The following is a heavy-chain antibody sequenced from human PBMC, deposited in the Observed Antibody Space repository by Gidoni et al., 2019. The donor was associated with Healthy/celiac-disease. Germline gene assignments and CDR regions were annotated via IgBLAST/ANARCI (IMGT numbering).Heavy chain of an antibody. Sequence: EVQLLESGGGLVQPGGSLRLSCAASGFTFSSYAMSWVRQAPGKGLEWVSAISGGGGSTYYADSVKGRFTISRDNSKNTLYLQMNSLRAEDTAVYYCAKGAVFNMVRGVFPYYFDYWGQGTLVTVSS. J-gene: IGHJ4*02. CDR2: ISGGGGST. CDR1: GFTFSSYA. V-gene: IGHV3-23*01. D-gene: IGHD3-10*01. CDR3: AKGAVFNMVRGVFPYYFDY.